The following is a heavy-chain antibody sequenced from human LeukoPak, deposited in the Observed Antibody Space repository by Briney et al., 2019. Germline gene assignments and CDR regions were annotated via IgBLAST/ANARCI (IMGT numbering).Heavy chain of an antibody. D-gene: IGHD3-22*01. V-gene: IGHV3-48*01. CDR3: ASAPITMIVVVPLDY. J-gene: IGHJ4*02. Sequence: GGSLRLSCAASGFTFSDYGINWVRQAPGKGLEWLSFVSGKSRAIYYADSVKGRFTISRDNSKNTLYLQMNSLRAEDTAVYYCASAPITMIVVVPLDYWGQGTLVTVSS. CDR2: VSGKSRAI. CDR1: GFTFSDYG.